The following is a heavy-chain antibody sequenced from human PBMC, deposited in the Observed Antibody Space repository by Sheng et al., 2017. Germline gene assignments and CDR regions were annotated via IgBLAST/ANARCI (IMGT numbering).Heavy chain of an antibody. D-gene: IGHD2-21*02. V-gene: IGHV4-38-2*02. CDR2: ISHSGST. CDR1: GYSISSGYY. J-gene: IGHJ4*02. CDR3: ARGTVVTASDY. Sequence: QVQLQESGPGLVKPSETLSLTCTVSGYSISSGYYWGWIRQPPGKGLEWIGSISHSGSTYYNPSLKSRVTISLDKSKNHFSLKLTSVTAADTALYYCARGTVVTASDYWGQGTLVSVSS.